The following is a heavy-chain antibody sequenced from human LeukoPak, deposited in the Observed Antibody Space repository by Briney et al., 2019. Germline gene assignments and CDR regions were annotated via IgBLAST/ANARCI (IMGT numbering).Heavy chain of an antibody. CDR2: MNPNSGGT. Sequence: ASVKVSCKASGYTFTGYYMHWVRQAPGQGLEWMGRMNPNSGGTNYAQKFQGRVTMTMDTSISTAYMELSRLRSDDTAVYYFARGNNYGSGSYYYYYMDVWGKGTTVTVSS. CDR3: ARGNNYGSGSYYYYYMDV. V-gene: IGHV1-2*06. J-gene: IGHJ6*03. CDR1: GYTFTGYY. D-gene: IGHD3-10*01.